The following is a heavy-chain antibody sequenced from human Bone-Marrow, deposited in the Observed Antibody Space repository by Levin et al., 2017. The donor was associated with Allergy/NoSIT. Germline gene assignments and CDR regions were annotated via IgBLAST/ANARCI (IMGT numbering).Heavy chain of an antibody. CDR2: IKQDGSEK. Sequence: GESLKISCAASGFTFSSYWMSWVRQAPGKGLEWVANIKQDGSEKYYVDSVKGRFTISRDNAKNSLYLQMNSLRAEDTAVYYCAGEYYYDNSGYYAYWGQGTLVTVSS. V-gene: IGHV3-7*01. J-gene: IGHJ4*02. CDR3: AGEYYYDNSGYYAY. CDR1: GFTFSSYW. D-gene: IGHD3-22*01.